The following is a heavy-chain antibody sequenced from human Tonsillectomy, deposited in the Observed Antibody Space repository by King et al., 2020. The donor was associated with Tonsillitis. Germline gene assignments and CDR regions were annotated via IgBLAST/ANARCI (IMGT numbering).Heavy chain of an antibody. V-gene: IGHV1-2*02. Sequence: QLVQSGAEVKRPGASVKVSCKASGYTFTGHCLHWVRQAPGQGLEWMGRINPNSGDTDYAQNFQGMVTMTRDTSIRTAYMEVSRLGSDDTAVYYCARDYYGSGNYPDAFDIWGQGTMVTVSS. D-gene: IGHD3-10*01. CDR3: ARDYYGSGNYPDAFDI. CDR2: INPNSGDT. CDR1: GYTFTGHC. J-gene: IGHJ3*02.